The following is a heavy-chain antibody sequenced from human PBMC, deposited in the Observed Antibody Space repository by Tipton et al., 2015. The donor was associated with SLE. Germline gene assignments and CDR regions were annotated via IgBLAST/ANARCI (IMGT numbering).Heavy chain of an antibody. CDR1: GGSISSSSDY. V-gene: IGHV4-39*07. Sequence: TLSLTCNVSGGSISSSSDYWGWIRQPPGKGLEWIGYIYYSGSTYYSPSLKSRVTISVDTSKNQFSLKLNSVTAADTAVYYCARRSWSDAFDIWGQGTTVTVSS. D-gene: IGHD6-13*01. CDR3: ARRSWSDAFDI. CDR2: IYYSGST. J-gene: IGHJ3*02.